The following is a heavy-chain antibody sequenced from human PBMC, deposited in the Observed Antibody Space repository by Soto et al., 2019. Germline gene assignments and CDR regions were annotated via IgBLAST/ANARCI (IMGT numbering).Heavy chain of an antibody. D-gene: IGHD3-22*01. Sequence: KASETLSLTCAVYGGSFIGYYWIFIRQPPGKGLEWIGEINHSGSTNYNPSLKSRVTISVDTSKNQFSLKLSSVTAADTAVYYCASTDSSGYTFDYWGQGTLVTVSS. CDR3: ASTDSSGYTFDY. J-gene: IGHJ4*02. V-gene: IGHV4-34*01. CDR2: INHSGST. CDR1: GGSFIGYY.